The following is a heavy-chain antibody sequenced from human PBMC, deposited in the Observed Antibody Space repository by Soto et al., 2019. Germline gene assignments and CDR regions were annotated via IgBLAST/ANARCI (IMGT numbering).Heavy chain of an antibody. D-gene: IGHD3-16*02. CDR1: GFTFSSYA. CDR2: ISGSGGST. J-gene: IGHJ4*02. CDR3: AKDLAPWEISSFDY. Sequence: GGSLRLSCAASGFTFSSYAMSWVRQAPGRGLEWVSAISGSGGSTYYADSVKGRFTISRDNSKNTLYLQMNSLRAEDTAVYYCAKDLAPWEISSFDYWGQGTLVTVSS. V-gene: IGHV3-23*01.